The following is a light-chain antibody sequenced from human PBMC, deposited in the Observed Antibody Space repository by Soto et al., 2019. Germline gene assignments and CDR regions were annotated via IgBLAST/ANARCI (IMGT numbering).Light chain of an antibody. J-gene: IGKJ2*01. CDR1: QSVSSSY. CDR2: GAS. CDR3: QQYYSSPRYT. Sequence: EIVLTQSPGTLSLSPGERATLSCRASQSVSSSYLAWYQQKPGQAPRLLIYGASSRATGIPDRFSGSGSGTDFTLTISRLEPEDVAVYYCQQYYSSPRYTFGQGTKLEIK. V-gene: IGKV3-20*01.